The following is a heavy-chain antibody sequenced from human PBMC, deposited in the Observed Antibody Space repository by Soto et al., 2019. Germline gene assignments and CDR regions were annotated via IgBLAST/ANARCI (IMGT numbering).Heavy chain of an antibody. V-gene: IGHV3-33*01. CDR3: ARDPGYCSGGSCYYYYGMDA. D-gene: IGHD2-15*01. J-gene: IGHJ6*02. CDR2: IWYDGSNK. Sequence: PGGSLRLSCAASGFTFSSYGMHWVRQAPGKGLEWVAVIWYDGSNKYYADSVKGRFTISRDNSKNTLYLQMNSLRAEDTAVYYCARDPGYCSGGSCYYYYGMDAWGQGTTVTVSS. CDR1: GFTFSSYG.